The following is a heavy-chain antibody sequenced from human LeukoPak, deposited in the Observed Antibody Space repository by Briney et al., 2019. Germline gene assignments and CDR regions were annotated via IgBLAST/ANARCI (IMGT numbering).Heavy chain of an antibody. CDR3: AXDIIAARFXNWFDP. CDR2: ISSSSSYI. V-gene: IGHV3-21*01. D-gene: IGHD6-6*01. J-gene: IGHJ5*02. Sequence: GGSLRLSCAASGFTFSSYSMNWVRQAPGKGLEWVSSISSSSSYIYYADSVKGRFTISRDNAKNSLYLQMNSRRAEDTAVYYCAXDIIAARFXNWFDPWGQGTLVTVSS. CDR1: GFTFSSYS.